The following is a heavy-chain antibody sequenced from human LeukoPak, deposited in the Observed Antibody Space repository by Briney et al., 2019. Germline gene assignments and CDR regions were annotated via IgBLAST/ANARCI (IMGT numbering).Heavy chain of an antibody. J-gene: IGHJ5*02. CDR3: ARQIAAAGNWFDP. D-gene: IGHD6-13*01. CDR1: GYSFTSYW. Sequence: GESLKISCKGSGYSFTSYWIGWVRQMSGKGLEWMGIIYPGDSDTRYSPSFQGQVTISADKSISTAYLQWSSLKASDTAMYYCARQIAAAGNWFDPWGQGTLVTVSS. V-gene: IGHV5-51*01. CDR2: IYPGDSDT.